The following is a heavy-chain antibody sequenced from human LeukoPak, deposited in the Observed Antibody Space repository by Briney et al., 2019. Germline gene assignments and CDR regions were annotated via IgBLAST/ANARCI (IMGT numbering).Heavy chain of an antibody. CDR1: GYTFTSYG. CDR2: ISAYNGNT. Sequence: GASVKVSCKASGYTFTSYGISWVRQAPGQGLEWMGWISAYNGNTNYAQKLQGRVTMTRDTSTSTVYMELSSLRSEDTAVYYCARDPEDPRGSSWFDYWGQGTLVTVSS. V-gene: IGHV1-18*01. D-gene: IGHD6-13*01. J-gene: IGHJ5*01. CDR3: ARDPEDPRGSSWFDY.